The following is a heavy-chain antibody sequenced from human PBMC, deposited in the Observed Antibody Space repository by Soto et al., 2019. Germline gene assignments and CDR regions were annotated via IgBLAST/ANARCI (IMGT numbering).Heavy chain of an antibody. CDR1: GDTFSSST. J-gene: IGHJ4*02. Sequence: QVQLVQSGAEVEKPGSSVKVSCKASGDTFSSSTLSWVRQAPGQGLEWMGRIIPILGVANYAQKFQGRITINADKSTSTVYMELSSLKSEDTAVYYCARVGYFDSWTLDSWGQGTLVTVSS. D-gene: IGHD3-22*01. V-gene: IGHV1-69*02. CDR2: IIPILGVA. CDR3: ARVGYFDSWTLDS.